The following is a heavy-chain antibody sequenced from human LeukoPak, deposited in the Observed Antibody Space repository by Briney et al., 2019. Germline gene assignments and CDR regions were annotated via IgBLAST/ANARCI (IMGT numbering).Heavy chain of an antibody. CDR3: ARQRITAAGILDY. J-gene: IGHJ4*02. D-gene: IGHD6-13*01. V-gene: IGHV4-59*08. CDR1: GGSLSNYY. CDR2: IYYGGNT. Sequence: SETLSLTCSVSGGSLSNYYWTWIRRPPGKGLEWIGYIYYGGNTNYSPSLKSRVTISLDTSKNQFSLKLSSVTGADTAVYYCARQRITAAGILDYWGQGTLVTVSS.